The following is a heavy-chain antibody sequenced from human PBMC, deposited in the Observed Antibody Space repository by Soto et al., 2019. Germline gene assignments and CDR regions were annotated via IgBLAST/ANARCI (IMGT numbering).Heavy chain of an antibody. Sequence: EVQLVESGGGLVQPGGSLRLSCAASGFTVSSYYMSWVRQAPGKGLEWVSVIYSGGSGTTYYAGSVKGRFTISRDISKNTVYLQMNSLRDEDTAVYYWARDGSSRPTEYWGQGTLVTVSS. CDR2: IYSGGSGTT. V-gene: IGHV3-66*01. CDR3: ARDGSSRPTEY. J-gene: IGHJ4*02. CDR1: GFTVSSYY. D-gene: IGHD3-10*01.